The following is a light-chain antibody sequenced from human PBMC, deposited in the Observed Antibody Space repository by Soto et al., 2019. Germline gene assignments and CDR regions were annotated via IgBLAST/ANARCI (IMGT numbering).Light chain of an antibody. CDR3: QKYSSVPV. CDR1: QGIRNF. CDR2: AAS. Sequence: DIQMTQSPTSLSASVGDRVTITCRASQGIRNFVAWYQQKPGKAPKLLIYAASTLQSGVPSRFSGSGSGTDFGLTINSLQPEDVATYSCQKYSSVPVFGPGTKVEIK. J-gene: IGKJ3*01. V-gene: IGKV1-27*01.